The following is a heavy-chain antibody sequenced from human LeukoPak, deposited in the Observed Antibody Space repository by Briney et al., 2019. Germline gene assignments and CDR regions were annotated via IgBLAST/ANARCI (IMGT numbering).Heavy chain of an antibody. V-gene: IGHV3-21*01. CDR1: GFTFSSYS. Sequence: GGSLRLSCAASGFTFSSYSMNWVRQAPGKGLEWVSSISTSSSYIYYADSVKGRFTISRDNAKNSLYLQMNSLRAEDTAVYYCARDGSSMGTNFDYWGQGTLVTVSS. J-gene: IGHJ4*02. D-gene: IGHD1-7*01. CDR3: ARDGSSMGTNFDY. CDR2: ISTSSSYI.